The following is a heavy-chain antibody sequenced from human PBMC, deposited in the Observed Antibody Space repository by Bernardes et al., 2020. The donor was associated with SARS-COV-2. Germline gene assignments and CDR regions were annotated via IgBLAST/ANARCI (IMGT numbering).Heavy chain of an antibody. CDR3: TRALYSGHDY. J-gene: IGHJ4*02. Sequence: ASVKVSCKASGYTFNTYPIHWVRQAPGQRLEWMGWINAGSGDTTYSQKFQDRVTITRDTSASTAHMELSSLRSEDTAVYYCTRALYSGHDYWGQGTL. CDR2: INAGSGDT. CDR1: GYTFNTYP. D-gene: IGHD5-12*01. V-gene: IGHV1-3*01.